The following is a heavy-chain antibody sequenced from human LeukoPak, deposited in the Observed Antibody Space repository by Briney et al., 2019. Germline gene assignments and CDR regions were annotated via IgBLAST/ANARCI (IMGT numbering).Heavy chain of an antibody. CDR3: ARDNCGGDCYGYYYYGMDV. CDR2: INTSTGNP. CDR1: GYTFTSYA. V-gene: IGHV7-4-1*02. D-gene: IGHD2-21*02. J-gene: IGHJ6*02. Sequence: ASVKVSCKASGYTFTSYAMNWVRQAPGQGLEWMGWINTSTGNPTYAQGFTGRFVFSLDTSVSTAYLQISSLKAEDTAVYYCARDNCGGDCYGYYYYGMDVWGQGTTVTVSS.